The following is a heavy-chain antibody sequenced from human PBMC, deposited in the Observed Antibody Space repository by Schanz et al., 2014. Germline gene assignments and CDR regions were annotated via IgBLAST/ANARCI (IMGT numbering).Heavy chain of an antibody. CDR2: ISYDGSNK. CDR3: ARDRGYCSGGSCLTFDY. J-gene: IGHJ4*02. Sequence: VQLLDSGGGLVQPGGSLRLSCAAYGFTLSSYAMHWVRQAPGKGLEWVAVISYDGSNKYYADSVKGRFTISRDNSKNTLYLQMNALRAEDTAVYYCARDRGYCSGGSCLTFDYGVQGTLVTSSP. D-gene: IGHD2-15*01. V-gene: IGHV3-30-3*01. CDR1: GFTLSSYA.